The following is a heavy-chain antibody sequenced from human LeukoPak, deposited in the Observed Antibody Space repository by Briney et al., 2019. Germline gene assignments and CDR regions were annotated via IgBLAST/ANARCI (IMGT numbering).Heavy chain of an antibody. J-gene: IGHJ4*02. CDR1: GFAFSGYA. CDR3: ARDRRGYDGGRQYYRHFDF. Sequence: GGSLRLSCNASGFAFSGYAMSWVRQAPGKGQEWVSSIISSSLDIDYADSVKGRFTISRDNTEKSLFLQMSSLRVKDTAIYYCARDRRGYDGGRQYYRHFDFWGQGTLVTVSS. D-gene: IGHD2/OR15-2a*01. V-gene: IGHV3-21*01. CDR2: IISSSLDI.